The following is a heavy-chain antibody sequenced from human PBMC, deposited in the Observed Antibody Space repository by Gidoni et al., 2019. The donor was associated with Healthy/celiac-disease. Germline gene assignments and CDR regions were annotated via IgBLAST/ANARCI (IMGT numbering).Heavy chain of an antibody. D-gene: IGHD3-3*01. J-gene: IGHJ3*02. CDR3: ARVWAYYDFWSGYHHQDAFDI. Sequence: QVQLVQSGAEVKKPGASVKVYCKASGYTFTGYYMHWVRQAPGQGLEWMGWINPNSGGTNYAQKFQGWVTMTRDTSISTAYMELSRLRSDDTAVYYCARVWAYYDFWSGYHHQDAFDIWGQGTMVTVSS. CDR1: GYTFTGYY. CDR2: INPNSGGT. V-gene: IGHV1-2*04.